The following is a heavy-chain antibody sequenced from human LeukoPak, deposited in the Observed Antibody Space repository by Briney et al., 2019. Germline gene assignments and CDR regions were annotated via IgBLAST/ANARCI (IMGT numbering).Heavy chain of an antibody. Sequence: PGRSLRLSCAASEFTFSSYGMHWVRQAPGKGLEWVAVISYDGSNKYYADSVKGRFTISRDNSKNTLYLQMNSLRAEDTAVYYCAKDRRITIFGVVPPDYWGQGTLVTVSS. CDR3: AKDRRITIFGVVPPDY. D-gene: IGHD3-3*01. CDR2: ISYDGSNK. CDR1: EFTFSSYG. J-gene: IGHJ4*02. V-gene: IGHV3-30*18.